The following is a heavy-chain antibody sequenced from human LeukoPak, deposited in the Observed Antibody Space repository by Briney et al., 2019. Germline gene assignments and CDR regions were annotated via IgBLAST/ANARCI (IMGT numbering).Heavy chain of an antibody. V-gene: IGHV4-39*07. D-gene: IGHD6-6*01. Sequence: SETLSLTCTVSGGSISSSSYYWGWIRQPPGKGLEWIGSIYYSGSTYYNPSLKSRVTISVDTSKNQFSLKLSSVTAADAAVYYCARDPGRYSSSNWFDPWGQGTLVTVSS. CDR2: IYYSGST. CDR3: ARDPGRYSSSNWFDP. CDR1: GGSISSSSYY. J-gene: IGHJ5*02.